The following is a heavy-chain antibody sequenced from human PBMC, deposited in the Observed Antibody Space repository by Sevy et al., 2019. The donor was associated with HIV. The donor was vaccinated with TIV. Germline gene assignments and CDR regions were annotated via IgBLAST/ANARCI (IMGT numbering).Heavy chain of an antibody. D-gene: IGHD6-6*01. Sequence: GGSLRLSCAASGFDFSSNGMHWVRQAPGKGLEWVTFLRNDGSTKYYADSVKGRFTISRDISKNTLYLQMNSLRAEDTAMNYCAKDNPVLHKWGQGTLVTVSS. J-gene: IGHJ4*02. CDR2: LRNDGSTK. V-gene: IGHV3-30*02. CDR1: GFDFSSNG. CDR3: AKDNPVLHK.